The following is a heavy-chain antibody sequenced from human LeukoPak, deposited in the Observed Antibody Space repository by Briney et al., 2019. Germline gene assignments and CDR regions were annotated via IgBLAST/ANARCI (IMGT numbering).Heavy chain of an antibody. CDR3: ARLCQVTTCAKFEY. Sequence: SDTLSLICTVSGDSLSRGLYYRGWIRQPPGKGLTSIGSVYYSGSTLFSASFENRVAMPVDRSKNQFSLTLNSVTAADTATYYCARLCQVTTCAKFEYWGPGILVTVAS. V-gene: IGHV4-39*01. CDR1: GDSLSRGLYY. D-gene: IGHD2-21*02. CDR2: VYYSGST. J-gene: IGHJ4*02.